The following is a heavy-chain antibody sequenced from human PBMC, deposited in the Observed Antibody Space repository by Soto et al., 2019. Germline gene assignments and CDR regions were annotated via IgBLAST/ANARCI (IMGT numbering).Heavy chain of an antibody. CDR3: ARGGVRVFYSPRRIDP. CDR1: GGTFSTYG. D-gene: IGHD2-15*01. Sequence: QVQLVQSGAEVKKPGSSVKVSCKSSGGTFSTYGFFWVRQAPGQGLEWMGGIIPIFGTTNYAQKFQDRVTITTDESTSTVYMELTSLKSGDTAVDYCARGGVRVFYSPRRIDPWGQGTLVTVSS. V-gene: IGHV1-69*01. J-gene: IGHJ5*02. CDR2: IIPIFGTT.